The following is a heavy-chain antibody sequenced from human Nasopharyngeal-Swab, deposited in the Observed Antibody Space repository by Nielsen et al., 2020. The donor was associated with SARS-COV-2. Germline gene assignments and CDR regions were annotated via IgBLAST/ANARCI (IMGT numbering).Heavy chain of an antibody. CDR2: ISWNSGSI. Sequence: SLKISCAASGFTFDDYAMHWVRQAPGKGLEWVSGISWNSGSIGYADSVKGRFTISRDNAKNSLHLQMNSLRAEDTAVYYCARVLLTHYYYYMDVWGKGTTVTVSS. J-gene: IGHJ6*03. D-gene: IGHD2-21*02. CDR3: ARVLLTHYYYYMDV. V-gene: IGHV3-9*01. CDR1: GFTFDDYA.